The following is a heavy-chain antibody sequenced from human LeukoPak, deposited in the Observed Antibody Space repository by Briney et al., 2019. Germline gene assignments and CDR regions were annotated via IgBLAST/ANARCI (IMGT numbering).Heavy chain of an antibody. D-gene: IGHD2-15*01. CDR3: ARGDGGSPFDY. J-gene: IGHJ4*02. CDR1: GFTFSSYW. V-gene: IGHV3-21*01. Sequence: GGSLRLSCAASGFTFSSYWMNWVRQAPGKGLEWVSSISSSSSYIYYADSVKGRFIISRDNAKNSLYLQMNSLRAEDTAVYYCARGDGGSPFDYWGQGTLVTVSS. CDR2: ISSSSSYI.